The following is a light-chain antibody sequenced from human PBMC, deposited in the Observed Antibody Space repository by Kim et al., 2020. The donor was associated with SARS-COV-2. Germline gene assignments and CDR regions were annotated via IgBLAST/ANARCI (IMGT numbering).Light chain of an antibody. CDR1: QVISSA. CDR3: QQFKNYRLT. CDR2: DAS. Sequence: AIQLTQSPSSLSASVGDRVTITCRASQVISSALAWYQQKPGKPPTLLISDASDLESGVPSRFSGSGSGTDFTLTISSLQPEDFATYYCQQFKNYRLTFGGGTKVDIK. V-gene: IGKV1D-13*01. J-gene: IGKJ4*01.